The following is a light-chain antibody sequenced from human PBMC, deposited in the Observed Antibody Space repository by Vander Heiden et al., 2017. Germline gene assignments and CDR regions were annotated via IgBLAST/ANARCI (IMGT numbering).Light chain of an antibody. V-gene: IGLV1-40*01. CDR3: QSYDNRLSGVV. CDR2: VNS. CDR1: SSNIGAGYE. Sequence: QSGLTPPPSVSRSPRHRVPISCTGSSSNIGAGYELHWYQHLPGTAPTLLIYVNSNRPSGVPDRFSGSKSGTSASLAITGLQAEDEADYYCQSYDNRLSGVVFGGGTKLTVL. J-gene: IGLJ2*01.